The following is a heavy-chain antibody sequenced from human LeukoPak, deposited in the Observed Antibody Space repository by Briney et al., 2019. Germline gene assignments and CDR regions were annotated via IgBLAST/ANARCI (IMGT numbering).Heavy chain of an antibody. D-gene: IGHD6-13*01. V-gene: IGHV5-51*01. CDR2: IYPGDSDT. CDR1: GYSFTSYW. Sequence: GESLKISCKISGYSFTSYWIGWVRQMPGKGLEWMGIIYPGDSDTRYSPSFQGQVTISADKSISTAYLQWSSLKASDTAMYYCARRFSSSWYQDDAFDIWGQGTMVTVSS. CDR3: ARRFSSSWYQDDAFDI. J-gene: IGHJ3*02.